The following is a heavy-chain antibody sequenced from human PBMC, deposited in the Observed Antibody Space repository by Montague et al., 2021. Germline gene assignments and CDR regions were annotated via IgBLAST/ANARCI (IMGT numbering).Heavy chain of an antibody. CDR1: GFTISSWA. V-gene: IGHV3-23*01. D-gene: IGHD3-3*01. J-gene: IGHJ6*02. CDR2: INASGGKT. Sequence: SLRLSCAASGFTISSWAMSWVRQAPGKGLECVSIINASGGKTHYADSVTVRFTISRDRSKNTLYLQMDSLRVEDTAVYYCANFRQSVEMDVWGQGTRVTVSS. CDR3: ANFRQSVEMDV.